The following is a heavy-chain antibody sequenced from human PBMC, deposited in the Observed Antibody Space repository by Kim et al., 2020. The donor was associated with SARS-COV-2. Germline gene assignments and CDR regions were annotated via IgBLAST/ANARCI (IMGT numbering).Heavy chain of an antibody. D-gene: IGHD5-18*01. V-gene: IGHV1-58*01. CDR3: AADRGKGYSYGYAPDGAFDY. CDR1: GFTFTSSA. CDR2: IVVGSGNT. Sequence: SVKVSCKASGFTFTSSAVQWVRQARGQRLEWIGWIVVGSGNTNYAQKFQERVTITRDMSTSTAYMELSSLRSEDTAVYYCAADRGKGYSYGYAPDGAFDYWGQGTLVTVSS. J-gene: IGHJ4*02.